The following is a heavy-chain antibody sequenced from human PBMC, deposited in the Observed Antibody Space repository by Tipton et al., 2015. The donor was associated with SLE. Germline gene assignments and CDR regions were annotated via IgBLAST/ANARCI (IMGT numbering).Heavy chain of an antibody. J-gene: IGHJ3*01. CDR3: ARMGLCTTTTCNEGAFDV. D-gene: IGHD2-2*01. CDR1: GYSISSGYY. CDR2: IYHSGST. V-gene: IGHV4-38-2*02. Sequence: TLSLTCTVSGYSISSGYYWGWIRQPPGKGLEWIGSIYHSGSTYYNPSLKSRVTISVDTSKNQFSLKLTFVSAADTAIYYCARMGLCTTTTCNEGAFDVWGQGSMVTVSS.